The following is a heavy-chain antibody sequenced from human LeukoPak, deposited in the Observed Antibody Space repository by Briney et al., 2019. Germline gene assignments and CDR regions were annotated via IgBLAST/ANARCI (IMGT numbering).Heavy chain of an antibody. J-gene: IGHJ3*02. CDR2: IYYSGST. Sequence: SETLSLTCTVSGGSISSHYWSWIRQPPGKGLEWIGYIYYSGSTNYNPSLKSRVTISVDTSKNQFSLKLSSVTAADTAVYYCARVRASGGSSYAFDIWGQGTMVTVSS. CDR3: ARVRASGGSSYAFDI. D-gene: IGHD6-6*01. CDR1: GGSISSHY. V-gene: IGHV4-59*11.